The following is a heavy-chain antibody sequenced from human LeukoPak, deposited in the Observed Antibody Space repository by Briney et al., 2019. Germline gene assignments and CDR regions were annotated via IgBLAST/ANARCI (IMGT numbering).Heavy chain of an antibody. CDR1: GFTFSNYD. CDR3: GRGNNVLMVTGCFDY. CDR2: ISYDGNNK. Sequence: GGSLRLSCAASGFTFSNYDMHWVRQAPGKGLEWVAVISYDGNNKDFADSVKGRFTISRDNSKNTLYLQMNSLRAEDTAVYYCGRGNNVLMVTGCFDYWGQGTLVTVSS. D-gene: IGHD2-21*02. J-gene: IGHJ4*02. V-gene: IGHV3-30-3*01.